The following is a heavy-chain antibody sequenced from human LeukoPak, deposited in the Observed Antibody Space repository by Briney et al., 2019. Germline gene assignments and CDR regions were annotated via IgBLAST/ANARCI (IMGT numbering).Heavy chain of an antibody. CDR2: FDPGSGEI. D-gene: IGHD3-9*01. CDR1: GYSITELS. J-gene: IGHJ4*02. Sequence: ASVKVSCKVSGYSITELSTHWVRQAPGKGLEWMGGFDPGSGEIIYEQKFQDRVTMTEDTSTDTAYKELSSLRSEGTALYYCATGTHYDLLPFWGQGTLVTVSS. CDR3: ATGTHYDLLPF. V-gene: IGHV1-24*01.